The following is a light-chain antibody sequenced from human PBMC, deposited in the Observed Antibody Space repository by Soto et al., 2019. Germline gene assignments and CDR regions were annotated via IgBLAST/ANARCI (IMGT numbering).Light chain of an antibody. Sequence: QSALTQPASVSGSPGQSITISCTGTSSDVGSYNLVSWYQQHPGKAPKLMIYEGSKRPSGVSNCFSGSKSGNTASLTISGLQAEDEAEYYCCSYAGSSTHVVFGGGTKLTVL. CDR3: CSYAGSSTHVV. CDR2: EGS. J-gene: IGLJ2*01. CDR1: SSDVGSYNL. V-gene: IGLV2-23*01.